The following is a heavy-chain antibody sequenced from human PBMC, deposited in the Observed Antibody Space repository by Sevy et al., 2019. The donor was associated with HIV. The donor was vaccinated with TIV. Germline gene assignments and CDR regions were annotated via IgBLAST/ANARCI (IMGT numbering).Heavy chain of an antibody. CDR2: ISYDGSNK. V-gene: IGHV3-30*04. CDR3: ARARTRITIFGVVTRYGMDV. J-gene: IGHJ6*02. D-gene: IGHD3-3*01. Sequence: GGSLRLSCAASGFTFSSYAMHWVRQAPGKGLEWVAVISYDGSNKYYADSVKGRFTISRDNSKNTLYLQMNSLRAEDXXXYYCARARTRITIFGVVTRYGMDVWGQGTTVTVSS. CDR1: GFTFSSYA.